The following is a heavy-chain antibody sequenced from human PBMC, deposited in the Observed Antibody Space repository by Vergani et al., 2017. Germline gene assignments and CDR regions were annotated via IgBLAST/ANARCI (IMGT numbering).Heavy chain of an antibody. CDR3: AKDSPITTKYCSGCSCYSQSGYYYGMDV. D-gene: IGHD2-15*01. CDR1: GYTFTSYG. CDR2: ISAYNGNT. Sequence: QVQLVQSGAEVKKPGASVKVSCKASGYTFTSYGISWVRQAPGQGLEWMGWISAYNGNTNYAQKLQGRVTMTTDTSTSTAYMELRSLRSDDTAVYYCAKDSPITTKYCSGCSCYSQSGYYYGMDVWGQGTTVTVSS. J-gene: IGHJ6*02. V-gene: IGHV1-18*01.